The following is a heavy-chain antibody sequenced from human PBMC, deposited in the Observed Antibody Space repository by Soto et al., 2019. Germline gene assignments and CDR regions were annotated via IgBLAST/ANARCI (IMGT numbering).Heavy chain of an antibody. V-gene: IGHV3-30-3*01. CDR3: ARETGGYDYFDY. CDR1: GFTFSSYA. Sequence: QVQLVESGGGVVQPGRSLRLSCAASGFTFSSYAMHWVRQAPGKGLEWVAVISYDGSNKYYADSVKGRFTISRDNSKNTLYLQMNSLRAEDTAVYYCARETGGYDYFDYWGQGTLVTVSS. D-gene: IGHD5-12*01. CDR2: ISYDGSNK. J-gene: IGHJ4*02.